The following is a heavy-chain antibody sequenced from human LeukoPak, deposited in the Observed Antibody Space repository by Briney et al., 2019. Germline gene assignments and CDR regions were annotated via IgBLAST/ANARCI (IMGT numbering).Heavy chain of an antibody. CDR1: GGSFSGYY. CDR3: ARGSGEQWLNLDY. D-gene: IGHD6-19*01. CDR2: INHSGST. V-gene: IGHV4-34*01. Sequence: PSEILSLTCAVYGGSFSGYYWSWIRQPPGKGLEWIGEINHSGSTNYNPSLKSRVTMSVDTSKNQFSLKLSSVTAADTAVYYCARGSGEQWLNLDYWGQGTLVTVSS. J-gene: IGHJ4*02.